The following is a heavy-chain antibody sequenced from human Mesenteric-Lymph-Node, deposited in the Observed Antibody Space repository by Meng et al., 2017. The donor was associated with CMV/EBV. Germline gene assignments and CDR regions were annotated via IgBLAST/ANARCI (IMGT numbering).Heavy chain of an antibody. Sequence: ASVKVSCKASGYTFTRYYMHWVRQAPGQGLEWMGWINPNSGGTNYAQKFQGRVTMTRDPSISTAYMELSRLRSDDTAVYYCARDRGYCTNGVCHPFDIWGQGTMVTVSS. CDR3: ARDRGYCTNGVCHPFDI. D-gene: IGHD2-8*01. CDR1: GYTFTRYY. J-gene: IGHJ3*02. V-gene: IGHV1-2*02. CDR2: INPNSGGT.